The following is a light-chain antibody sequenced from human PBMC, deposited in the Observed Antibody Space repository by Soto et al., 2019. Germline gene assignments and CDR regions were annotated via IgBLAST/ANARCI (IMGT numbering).Light chain of an antibody. CDR2: DVS. CDR1: SSDVGGYNH. V-gene: IGLV2-14*03. CDR3: SSFATTDTPMV. Sequence: QSALTQPASVSGSPGQSITISCTGTSSDVGGYNHVSWYQQHPGEAPKLMIYDVSSRPSGVSNRFSGSKAADTASLTISGLQAEDDADYYCSSFATTDTPMVFGGGTKVTVL. J-gene: IGLJ2*01.